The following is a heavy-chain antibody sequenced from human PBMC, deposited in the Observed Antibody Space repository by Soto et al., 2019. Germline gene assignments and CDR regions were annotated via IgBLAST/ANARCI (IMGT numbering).Heavy chain of an antibody. V-gene: IGHV1-69*01. CDR3: ARVALSAADNGYFDY. CDR1: GGTSSSDG. CDR2: IIPIFGAA. Sequence: QVQLVQSGAEVKKPGSSVKVSCKASGGTSSSDGITWVRQAPGQGLEWMGGIIPIFGAANYAQKFQGRVTITADESSSAAYMELSSLRSEDTAVYYCARVALSAADNGYFDYWGQGTLVTVSS. J-gene: IGHJ4*02. D-gene: IGHD6-13*01.